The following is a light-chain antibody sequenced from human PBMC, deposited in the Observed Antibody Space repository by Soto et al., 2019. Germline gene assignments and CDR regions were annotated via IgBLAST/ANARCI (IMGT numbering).Light chain of an antibody. CDR3: ISFARSYDPRVV. CDR2: EVY. CDR1: STDIGGYNY. V-gene: IGLV2-8*01. Sequence: QSVLTQPPSASGSPGQSVTISCTGTSTDIGGYNYVSWYQQQPGKAPTLLIYEVYKRPSGVPDRFSGSKSGNTASLTVSGLQGDDEADYYCISFARSYDPRVVFGGGTKLTVL. J-gene: IGLJ2*01.